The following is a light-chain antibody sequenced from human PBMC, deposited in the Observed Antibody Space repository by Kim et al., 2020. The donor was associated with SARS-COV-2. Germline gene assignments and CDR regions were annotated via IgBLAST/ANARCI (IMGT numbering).Light chain of an antibody. CDR3: SSYTTSSTLV. CDR1: SSDVGGYTF. Sequence: GQSVTISCTATSSDVGGYTFASWYQQHPGKAPKLTIYDVSNRPSGLSNRFSGSKSGKTASLTISGLQAGDEADYYCSSYTTSSTLVFGGGTKLTVL. J-gene: IGLJ2*01. V-gene: IGLV2-14*03. CDR2: DVS.